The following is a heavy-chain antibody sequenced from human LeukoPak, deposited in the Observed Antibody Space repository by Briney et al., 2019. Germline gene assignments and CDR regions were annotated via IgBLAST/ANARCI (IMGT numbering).Heavy chain of an antibody. CDR2: IYTSGST. CDR3: ARVVNVDYDFWSGHAINWFDP. D-gene: IGHD3-3*01. J-gene: IGHJ5*02. V-gene: IGHV4-4*07. Sequence: PSETLSLTCTVSGGSISRYYWSWIRQPAGKGLEWIGRIYTSGSTNYNPSLKSRVTMSVDTSKNQFSLKLSSVTAADTAVYYCARVVNVDYDFWSGHAINWFDPWGQGTLVTVSS. CDR1: GGSISRYY.